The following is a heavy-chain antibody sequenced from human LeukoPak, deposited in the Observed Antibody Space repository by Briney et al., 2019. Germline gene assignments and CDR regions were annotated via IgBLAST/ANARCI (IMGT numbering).Heavy chain of an antibody. CDR3: AREKSDGGSYYTANYYYMDV. CDR2: IYTSGST. CDR1: GGSISSGSYY. V-gene: IGHV4-61*02. D-gene: IGHD1-26*01. J-gene: IGHJ6*03. Sequence: SETLSLTCTVSGGSISSGSYYWSWIRQPAGKGLEWIGRIYTSGSTNYNPSLKSRVTISVDTSKNQFSLKLSSVTAADTAVYYCAREKSDGGSYYTANYYYMDVWGKGTTVTVSS.